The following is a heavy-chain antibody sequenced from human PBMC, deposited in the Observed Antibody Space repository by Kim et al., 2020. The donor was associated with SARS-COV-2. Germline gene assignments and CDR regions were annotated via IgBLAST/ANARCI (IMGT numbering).Heavy chain of an antibody. J-gene: IGHJ6*02. CDR3: ARVREESIAARLSGAGGPPYYYYYGMDV. CDR2: IWYDGSNK. D-gene: IGHD6-6*01. Sequence: GGSLRLSCAASGFTFSSYGMHWVRQAPGKGLEWVAVIWYDGSNKYYADSVKGRFTISRDNSKNTLYLQMNSLRAEDTAVYYCARVREESIAARLSGAGGPPYYYYYGMDVWGQGTTVTVSS. V-gene: IGHV3-33*01. CDR1: GFTFSSYG.